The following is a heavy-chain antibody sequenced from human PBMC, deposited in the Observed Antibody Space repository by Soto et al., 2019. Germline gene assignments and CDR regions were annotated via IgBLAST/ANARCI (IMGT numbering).Heavy chain of an antibody. D-gene: IGHD6-19*01. Sequence: SETLSLTCARSGYKVSEISAGWNWIRQSPSRGLEWLGRTYFRSKWYNDYAGSVEGRISINADTSKNQFSLQLNSMTPEDTALHYCARAWGGAWYLDPWAQGAPVTISS. J-gene: IGHJ5*02. V-gene: IGHV6-1*01. CDR3: ARAWGGAWYLDP. CDR2: TYFRSKWYN. CDR1: GYKVSEISAG.